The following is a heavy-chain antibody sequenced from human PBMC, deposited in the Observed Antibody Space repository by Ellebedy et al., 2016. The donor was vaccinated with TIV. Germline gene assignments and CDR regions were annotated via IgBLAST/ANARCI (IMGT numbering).Heavy chain of an antibody. J-gene: IGHJ6*02. Sequence: GSLRLSCTVSGGSISSYYWSWIRQPPGKGLEWIGYIYYSGSTHSNPSLKSRVTISVDTSNNTFSLKLSSVTAADTAVYYCARGGPVAPLRGYAYYYYGMDVWGQGTTVTVSS. CDR1: GGSISSYY. D-gene: IGHD2-2*01. V-gene: IGHV4-59*01. CDR2: IYYSGST. CDR3: ARGGPVAPLRGYAYYYYGMDV.